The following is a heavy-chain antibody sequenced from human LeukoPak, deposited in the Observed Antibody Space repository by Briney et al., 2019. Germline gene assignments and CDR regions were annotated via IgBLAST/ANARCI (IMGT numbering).Heavy chain of an antibody. D-gene: IGHD5-12*01. CDR2: IYGSGST. CDR3: ARHGYDKNLDS. CDR1: GGSISSYY. V-gene: IGHV4-4*07. J-gene: IGHJ4*02. Sequence: SETLSLTFTVSGGSISSYYWSWIRQPAGKGLEWIGRIYGSGSTNYNPSLKSRVTMSGDTSKNQFSLKLSSVTAADTAVYYCARHGYDKNLDSWGQGTLVTVSS.